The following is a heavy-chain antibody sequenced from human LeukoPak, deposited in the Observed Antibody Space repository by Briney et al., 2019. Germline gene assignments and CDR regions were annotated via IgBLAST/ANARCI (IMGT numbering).Heavy chain of an antibody. CDR3: ARGLQWLVLLASGMDV. J-gene: IGHJ6*02. D-gene: IGHD6-19*01. V-gene: IGHV1-8*01. Sequence: ASVKVSCKASGYTFTSYDINWVRRATGQGLEWMGWMNPNSGNTGYAQKFQGSVTMTRNTSISTAYMELSSLRSEDTAVYYCARGLQWLVLLASGMDVWGQGTTVTVSS. CDR2: MNPNSGNT. CDR1: GYTFTSYD.